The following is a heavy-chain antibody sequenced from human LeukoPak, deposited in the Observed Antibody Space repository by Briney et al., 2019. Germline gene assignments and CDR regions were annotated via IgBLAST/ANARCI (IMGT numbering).Heavy chain of an antibody. CDR2: IYYSGST. CDR3: AKGQQLVGYYYMDV. D-gene: IGHD6-6*01. V-gene: IGHV4-39*07. Sequence: PSETLSLTCTVSGGSISSSSYYWGWIRQPPGKGLEWIGSIYYSGSTYYNPSLKSRVTISVDTSKNQFSVKLSSVTAADTAVYYCAKGQQLVGYYYMDVWGKGTTVTVSS. J-gene: IGHJ6*03. CDR1: GGSISSSSYY.